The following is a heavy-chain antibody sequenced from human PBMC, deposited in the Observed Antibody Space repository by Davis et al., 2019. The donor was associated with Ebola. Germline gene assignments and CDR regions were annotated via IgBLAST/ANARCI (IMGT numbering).Heavy chain of an antibody. CDR3: AKELTDTAVWPTVSDN. CDR1: GVTVSSNY. D-gene: IGHD1-1*01. CDR2: ISGSGGST. J-gene: IGHJ4*02. V-gene: IGHV3-23*01. Sequence: GESLKISCAASGVTVSSNYMSWVRQAPGKGPEWVSGISGSGGSTDYADSVRGRFTVSRDNSKNTLSLHLNSLRAEDTAIYYCAKELTDTAVWPTVSDNWGQGTLVTVSS.